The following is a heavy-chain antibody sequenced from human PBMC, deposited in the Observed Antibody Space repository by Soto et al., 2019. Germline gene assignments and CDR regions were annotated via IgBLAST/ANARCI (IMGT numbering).Heavy chain of an antibody. CDR3: AKEVDDYYDSSHNLDC. CDR1: GFTFSNYA. D-gene: IGHD3-22*01. V-gene: IGHV3-23*01. J-gene: IGHJ4*02. Sequence: EVQLLESGGGLVQPGGSLRLSCAASGFTFSNYAMNWVRQAPGKGLEWVSTIYRSGRSTYYADSVKGRFTISRDNSKNTLYLEMNSLRAEDTAVYFCAKEVDDYYDSSHNLDCWGRGTLVTVSS. CDR2: IYRSGRST.